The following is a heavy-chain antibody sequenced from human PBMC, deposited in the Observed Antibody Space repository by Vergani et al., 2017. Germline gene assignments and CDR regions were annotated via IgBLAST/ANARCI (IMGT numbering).Heavy chain of an antibody. J-gene: IGHJ5*02. Sequence: QVQLVESGGGVVQPGRSLRVSCAASGFTFSSYGMHWVRQAPGKGLEGVANIKYDGSKKNYVDSVKGRFTISRDNAKNSLYLQMNNLRVEDTAVYFCARSPHGYTYGGYISQFDPWGQGTLVTVSS. V-gene: IGHV3-33*05. CDR3: ARSPHGYTYGGYISQFDP. D-gene: IGHD5-18*01. CDR1: GFTFSSYG. CDR2: IKYDGSKK.